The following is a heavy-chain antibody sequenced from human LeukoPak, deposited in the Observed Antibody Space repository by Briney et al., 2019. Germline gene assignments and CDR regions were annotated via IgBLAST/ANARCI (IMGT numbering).Heavy chain of an antibody. J-gene: IGHJ5*02. CDR1: GGSFSGYH. CDR3: ARGTCSSTSCYDNWFDP. D-gene: IGHD2-2*01. V-gene: IGHV4-34*01. CDR2: INHSGST. Sequence: SETLSLTCAVYGGSFSGYHWSWIRQPPGKGLEWIGEINHSGSTNYNPSLKSRVTISVDTSKNQFSLKLSSVTAADTAVYYWARGTCSSTSCYDNWFDPWGQGTLVTVSS.